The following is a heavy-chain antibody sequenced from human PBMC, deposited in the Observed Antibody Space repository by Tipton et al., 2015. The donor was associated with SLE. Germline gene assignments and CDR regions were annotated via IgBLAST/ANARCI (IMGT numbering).Heavy chain of an antibody. CDR2: IYYSGST. D-gene: IGHD2-2*01. CDR1: GGSISSYY. V-gene: IGHV4-59*01. Sequence: LRLSCTVSGGSISSYYWSWIRQPPGKGLEWIGYIYYSGSTNYNPSLKSRVTISVDTSKSQFSLKLTFVSAADTAIYYCARMGLCTTTTCNEGAFDVWGQGSMVTVSS. J-gene: IGHJ3*01. CDR3: ARMGLCTTTTCNEGAFDV.